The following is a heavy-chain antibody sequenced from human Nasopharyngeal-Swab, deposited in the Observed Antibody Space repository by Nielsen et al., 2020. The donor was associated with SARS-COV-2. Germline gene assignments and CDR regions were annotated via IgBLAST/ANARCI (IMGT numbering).Heavy chain of an antibody. CDR1: GCSINSDY. V-gene: IGHV4-4*07. J-gene: IGHJ6*02. CDR2: IYSSGST. CDR3: ARDKRPTSMDL. D-gene: IGHD1-1*01. Sequence: SETLSLTCNVSGCSINSDYWSWIRQPAGKGLEWIGRIYSSGSTNYNPSLKSRVTMSVDKSNNQVSLKLSSVTAADTAAYYCARDKRPTSMDLWGQGTTVTVSS.